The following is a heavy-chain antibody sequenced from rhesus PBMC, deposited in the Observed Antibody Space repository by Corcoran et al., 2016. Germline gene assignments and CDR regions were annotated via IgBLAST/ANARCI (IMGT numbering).Heavy chain of an antibody. D-gene: IGHD6-25*01. J-gene: IGHJ4*01. CDR2: ISSACGYI. CDR1: GFAFGSYA. Sequence: EVQRGESGGGWFQMGGSRRLSCAASGFAFGSYALSGARQAPGRGLVWVSSISSACGYIYYADSVKGRFTISRDNAKNSLSLQMNSLRAEDTAVYYCTRAGGSWNSVYYWGQGVLVTVSS. V-gene: IGHV3S16*01. CDR3: TRAGGSWNSVYY.